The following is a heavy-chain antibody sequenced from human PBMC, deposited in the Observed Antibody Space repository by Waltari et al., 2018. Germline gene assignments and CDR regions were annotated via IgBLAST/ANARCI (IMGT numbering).Heavy chain of an antibody. CDR3: ASCSRSSCYQGGFDY. Sequence: EVQLVESGGGLVPPGGSLRLACVGAGLTARRNYHTRARQAPGKGLEWVSVIYSGGSTFYADSVKGRFTISRDNSKNALYLQMSSLRAEDTAVYFCASCSRSSCYQGGFDYWGQGTLVTFTS. CDR2: IYSGGST. D-gene: IGHD2-2*01. V-gene: IGHV3-53*01. J-gene: IGHJ4*02. CDR1: GLTARRNY.